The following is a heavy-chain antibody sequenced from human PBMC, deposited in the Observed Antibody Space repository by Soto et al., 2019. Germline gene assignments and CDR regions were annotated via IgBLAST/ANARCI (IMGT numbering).Heavy chain of an antibody. CDR3: ARALGIAAAGPSDY. J-gene: IGHJ4*02. Sequence: PSETLSLTCTVSGGSISSGDYYWSWIRQHPGKGLEWVGYVYYSGSTYYNPSLQSRVTLSVDTSKNQFSLKLSSVTAADTAVYYCARALGIAAAGPSDYWGQGTLVTVSS. CDR1: GGSISSGDYY. D-gene: IGHD6-13*01. V-gene: IGHV4-31*03. CDR2: VYYSGST.